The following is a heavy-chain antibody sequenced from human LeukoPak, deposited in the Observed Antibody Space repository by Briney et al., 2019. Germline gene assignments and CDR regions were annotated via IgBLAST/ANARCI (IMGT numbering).Heavy chain of an antibody. D-gene: IGHD2-21*02. CDR1: GGTFSSYA. Sequence: SVKVSCKASGGTFSSYAISWVRQAPGQGLEWMGGIIPIFGTANYAQKFQGRVTITTDESTSTAYMELSGLRSEDTAVYYCARGPSPYCGGDCFNWFDPWGQGTLVTVSS. CDR2: IIPIFGTA. J-gene: IGHJ5*02. V-gene: IGHV1-69*05. CDR3: ARGPSPYCGGDCFNWFDP.